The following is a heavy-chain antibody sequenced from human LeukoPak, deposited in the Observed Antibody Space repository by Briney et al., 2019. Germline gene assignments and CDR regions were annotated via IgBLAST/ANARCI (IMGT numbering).Heavy chain of an antibody. D-gene: IGHD6-19*01. V-gene: IGHV3-30*02. CDR3: AKDSPVADTNYFDY. J-gene: IGHJ4*02. CDR2: IRYDGSNK. CDR1: GFTFSSYG. Sequence: GGSLRLSCAASGFTFSSYGMHWVRQAPGKGLEWVAFIRYDGSNKYYADSVKGRFTISRDNSKNTLYLQMSSLRAEDTAVYYCAKDSPVADTNYFDYWGQGTLVTVSS.